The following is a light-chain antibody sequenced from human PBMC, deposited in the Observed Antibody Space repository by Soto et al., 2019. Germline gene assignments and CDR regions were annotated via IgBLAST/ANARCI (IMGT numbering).Light chain of an antibody. Sequence: QSALTQPPSASGSPGQSVSMSCTGTSSDVGGYNFVSWYQQHPGKAPKVLIYEVSQRPSGVPDRFSGSKSGNTASLTVSGLQAEDEADYYCNSYTSRITFYVFGTGTKLTVL. CDR1: SSDVGGYNF. V-gene: IGLV2-8*01. CDR2: EVS. CDR3: NSYTSRITFYV. J-gene: IGLJ1*01.